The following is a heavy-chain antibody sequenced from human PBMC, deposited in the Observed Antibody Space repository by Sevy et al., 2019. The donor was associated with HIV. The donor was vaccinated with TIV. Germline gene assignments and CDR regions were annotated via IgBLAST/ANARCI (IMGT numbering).Heavy chain of an antibody. J-gene: IGHJ3*02. CDR1: GFTFSNTW. D-gene: IGHD2-15*01. CDR2: IKSKNDGGTT. V-gene: IGHV3-15*01. CDR3: ATMGWLGGFDI. Sequence: GGSLRLSCAASGFTFSNTWMSWVRQAPGKGLELVGRIKSKNDGGTTDYAAPVIGRFTISRADSISTLYLRMNSLKIEDTAVYYCATMGWLGGFDIWGQGTMVTVSS.